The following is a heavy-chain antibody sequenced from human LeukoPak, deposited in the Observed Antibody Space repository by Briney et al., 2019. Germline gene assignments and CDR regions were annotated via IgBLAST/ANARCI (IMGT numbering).Heavy chain of an antibody. CDR3: ASWSGYGGFDY. CDR2: IYYSGST. V-gene: IGHV4-59*01. CDR1: GGSISSYY. J-gene: IGHJ4*02. D-gene: IGHD3-3*01. Sequence: SETLSLTCTVSGGSISSYYWSWIRHPPGKGLEWIGYIYYSGSTNYNPSLKSRVTISVDTSKSQFSLKLSSVTAADTAVYYCASWSGYGGFDYWGQGTLVTVSS.